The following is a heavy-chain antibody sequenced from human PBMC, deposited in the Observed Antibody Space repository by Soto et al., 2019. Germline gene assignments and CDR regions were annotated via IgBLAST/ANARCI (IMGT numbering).Heavy chain of an antibody. Sequence: SETLSLTCTVSGGSISSYYWSWIRQPPGKGLEWIGYIYYSGSTNYNPSLKSRVTISVDTSKNQFSLKLSSVTAADTAVYYCAKAPLEAPRTYDYWGQGTLVTVSS. CDR1: GGSISSYY. D-gene: IGHD1-1*01. CDR2: IYYSGST. J-gene: IGHJ4*02. CDR3: AKAPLEAPRTYDY. V-gene: IGHV4-59*01.